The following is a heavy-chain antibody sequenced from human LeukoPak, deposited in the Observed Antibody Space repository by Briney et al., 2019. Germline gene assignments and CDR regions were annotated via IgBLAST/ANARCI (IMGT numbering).Heavy chain of an antibody. CDR3: ARVTYGSSSMSLDAFDI. CDR1: GGSISGYY. J-gene: IGHJ3*02. Sequence: SETLSLTCTVSGGSISGYYWSWIRQPDGKGLEWIGRIYTSGSTEYNPSLKSRVTMSVDTSKNQFSLKLNSVTAADTAVYYCARVTYGSSSMSLDAFDIWGQGTMVTVSS. D-gene: IGHD6-6*01. CDR2: IYTSGST. V-gene: IGHV4-4*07.